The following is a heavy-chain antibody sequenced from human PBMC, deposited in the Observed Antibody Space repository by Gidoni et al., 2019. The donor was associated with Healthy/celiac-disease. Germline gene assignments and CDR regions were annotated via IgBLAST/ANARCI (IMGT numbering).Heavy chain of an antibody. J-gene: IGHJ3*02. Sequence: QVQLVHSGAEATKPGASVKVSCQPSASTFTGYYMHWVRQAPGQGLEWMGWINPNSGGTNYAQKFQGRVTMTRDTSISTAYMELSRLRSDDTAVYYCARDLTGGAFDIWGQGTMVTVSS. V-gene: IGHV1-2*02. CDR1: ASTFTGYY. D-gene: IGHD3-9*01. CDR2: INPNSGGT. CDR3: ARDLTGGAFDI.